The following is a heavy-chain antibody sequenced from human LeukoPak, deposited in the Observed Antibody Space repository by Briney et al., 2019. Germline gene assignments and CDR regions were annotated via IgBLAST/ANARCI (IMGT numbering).Heavy chain of an antibody. V-gene: IGHV3-73*01. Sequence: PGGSLRLSCAASGFTFSDSAMHWVRQASGKGLEWVGRIRIKANSYATAYAASVKGRFTISRDDSKNTAYLQMNSLKSEDTAVYYCAKAISGYYYYMDVWGKGTTVTVSS. D-gene: IGHD6-25*01. J-gene: IGHJ6*03. CDR3: AKAISGYYYYMDV. CDR1: GFTFSDSA. CDR2: IRIKANSYAT.